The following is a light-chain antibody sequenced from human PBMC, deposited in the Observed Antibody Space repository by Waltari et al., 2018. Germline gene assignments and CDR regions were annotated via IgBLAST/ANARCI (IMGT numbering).Light chain of an antibody. V-gene: IGLV2-14*03. CDR2: DVS. J-gene: IGLJ2*01. CDR3: ISYTTSDTMI. Sequence: QSALTQPASVSGSPGQSITISCPGTSSDVGAYNHVSWYQQHPGKVPKLIIYDVSHRPSGVSFRFSGSKSDNTASLTISGLQAEDEADYYCISYTTSDTMIFGGGTKLTVL. CDR1: SSDVGAYNH.